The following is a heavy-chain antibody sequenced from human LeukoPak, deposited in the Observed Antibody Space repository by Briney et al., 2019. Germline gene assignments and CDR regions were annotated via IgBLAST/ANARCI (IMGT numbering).Heavy chain of an antibody. J-gene: IGHJ4*02. V-gene: IGHV1-69*04. CDR1: GGTFSSYA. Sequence: ASVKVSCKASGGTFSSYAISWVRQAPGQGLEWMGRIIPILGIANYAQKFQGRVTITADKSTSTAYMELRSLRSDDTGVYYCARDEKKDYWGRGTLVTVSS. CDR3: ARDEKKDY. CDR2: IIPILGIA.